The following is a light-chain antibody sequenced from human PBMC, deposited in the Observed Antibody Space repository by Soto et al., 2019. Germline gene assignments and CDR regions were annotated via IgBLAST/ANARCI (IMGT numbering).Light chain of an antibody. Sequence: VLTQPASVSESPGQSITISCAGTSSDIGGYNYVSWYQQHPDKAPKLMIYGVTNRPSGVSDRFSGSKSGNTASLTISGLQAEDDADYYCSSYTSSSTYVFGTGTKDTVL. J-gene: IGLJ1*01. CDR1: SSDIGGYNY. V-gene: IGLV2-14*01. CDR3: SSYTSSSTYV. CDR2: GVT.